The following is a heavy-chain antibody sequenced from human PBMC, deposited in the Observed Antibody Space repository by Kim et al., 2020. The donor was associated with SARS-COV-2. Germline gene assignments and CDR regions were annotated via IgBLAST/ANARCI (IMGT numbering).Heavy chain of an antibody. J-gene: IGHJ4*02. CDR1: GYTFTGYY. CDR2: INPNSGGT. V-gene: IGHV1-2*02. Sequence: ASVKVSCKASGYTFTGYYMHWVRQAPGQGLEWMGWINPNSGGTNYAQKFQGRVTMTRDTSISTAYMELSRLRSEDTAVYYCARDLRGYGYFRETTVTTFGLFWGQGTLVTVSS. D-gene: IGHD4-17*01. CDR3: ARDLRGYGYFRETTVTTFGLF.